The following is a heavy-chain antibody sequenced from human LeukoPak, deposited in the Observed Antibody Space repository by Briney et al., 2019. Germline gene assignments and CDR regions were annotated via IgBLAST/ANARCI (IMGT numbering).Heavy chain of an antibody. J-gene: IGHJ4*02. V-gene: IGHV3-30-3*01. D-gene: IGHD3-3*01. CDR1: GFTFTSYA. Sequence: GGSLRLSCAASGFTFTSYAMNWVRQAPGKGLEWVALISYDGSNKYYADSMKGRFTISRDNSKNTVYLQLSSLRGDDTAVYYCAREVGMSGLNYWGQGTLVTVSS. CDR3: AREVGMSGLNY. CDR2: ISYDGSNK.